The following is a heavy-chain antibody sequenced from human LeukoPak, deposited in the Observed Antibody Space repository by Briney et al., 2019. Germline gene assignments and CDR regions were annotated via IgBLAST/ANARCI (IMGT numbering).Heavy chain of an antibody. V-gene: IGHV3-7*01. CDR1: GFTFSSYW. Sequence: GGSLRLSCAASGFTFSSYWMSWVRQAPGKGLEWVANIKKDGSERYYVDSVKGRFTISRDNAKNSLYLQMNSLGAEDTAVYYCARVGAQYCSGGSCYIDYWGQGTLVTVSS. CDR2: IKKDGSER. J-gene: IGHJ4*02. D-gene: IGHD2-15*01. CDR3: ARVGAQYCSGGSCYIDY.